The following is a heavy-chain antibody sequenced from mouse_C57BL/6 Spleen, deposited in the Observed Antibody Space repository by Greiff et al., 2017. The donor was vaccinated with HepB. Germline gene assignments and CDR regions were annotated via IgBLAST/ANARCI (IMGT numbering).Heavy chain of an antibody. D-gene: IGHD2-5*01. CDR3: ARRRSNSHNYAMDY. CDR2: IYPGGGYT. J-gene: IGHJ4*01. CDR1: GYTFTNYW. Sequence: QVQLQLSGAELVRPGTSVKMSCKASGYTFTNYWIGWAKQRPGHGLEWIGDIYPGGGYTNYNEKFKGKATLTADKSSSTAYMQLSSLTSEDSAIYSCARRRSNSHNYAMDYWGQGTSVTVSS. V-gene: IGHV1-63*01.